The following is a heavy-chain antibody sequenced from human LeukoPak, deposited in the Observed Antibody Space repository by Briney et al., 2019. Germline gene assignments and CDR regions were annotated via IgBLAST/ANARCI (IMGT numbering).Heavy chain of an antibody. V-gene: IGHV1-18*01. CDR1: GYTFTNYG. D-gene: IGHD3-22*01. Sequence: GASVKVSCKASGYTFTNYGVNWVRQAPGQGLEWMGWISTYNDNTNYAQRLQGRVTMTTDTSTSTAYMELRSLRSDDTAVYYCARGSPPRRNYDSRGYYSYYFDYWGQGTLVTVSS. CDR3: ARGSPPRRNYDSRGYYSYYFDY. CDR2: ISTYNDNT. J-gene: IGHJ4*02.